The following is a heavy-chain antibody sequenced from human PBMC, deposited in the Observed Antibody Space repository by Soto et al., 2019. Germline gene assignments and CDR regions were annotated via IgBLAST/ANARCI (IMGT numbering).Heavy chain of an antibody. J-gene: IGHJ3*02. V-gene: IGHV3-30*18. Sequence: PGGSLRLSCAASGFTFSSYGMHWVRQAPGKGLEWVAVISYDGSNKYYADSVKGRFTISRDNSKNTLYLQMNSLRAEDTAVYYCAKDKPTDAFDIWGQGTMVTVSS. D-gene: IGHD4-17*01. CDR1: GFTFSSYG. CDR2: ISYDGSNK. CDR3: AKDKPTDAFDI.